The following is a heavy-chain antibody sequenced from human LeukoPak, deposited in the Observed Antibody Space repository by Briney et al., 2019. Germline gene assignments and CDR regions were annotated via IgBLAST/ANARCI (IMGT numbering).Heavy chain of an antibody. D-gene: IGHD5-12*01. V-gene: IGHV3-9*01. CDR1: GFTFSSYW. J-gene: IGHJ4*02. Sequence: PGGSLRLSCAASGFTFSSYWMHWVRQVPGKGLEWVSGINWNSDSIGYADSVKGRFTTSRDNAKNSQYLQMNSLRAEDTAFYYCAINGGGDSGYGNFDYWGQGTLVTVSS. CDR3: AINGGGDSGYGNFDY. CDR2: INWNSDSI.